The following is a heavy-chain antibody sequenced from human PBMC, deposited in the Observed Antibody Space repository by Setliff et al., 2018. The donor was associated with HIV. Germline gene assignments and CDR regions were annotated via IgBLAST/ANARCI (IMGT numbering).Heavy chain of an antibody. J-gene: IGHJ4*02. V-gene: IGHV3-11*03. CDR2: ISDSSTYT. D-gene: IGHD6-13*01. Sequence: GGSLRLSCAASGFSFNDYYMSWVRQAPGKGLEWLSYISDSSTYTHYADSVKGRFTVSRDDAKSSLFLQMNSLRAEDTAVYYCAKTVARLRAARLDLDYWGKGQWVTVSS. CDR3: AKTVARLRAARLDLDY. CDR1: GFSFNDYY.